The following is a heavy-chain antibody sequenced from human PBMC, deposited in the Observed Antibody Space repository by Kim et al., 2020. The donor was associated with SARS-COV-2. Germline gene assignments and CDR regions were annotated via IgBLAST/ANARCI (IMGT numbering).Heavy chain of an antibody. CDR3: ARVLLRLGELSSPPYYYYGMDV. Sequence: GESLKISCKGSGYSFTSYWISWVRQMPGKGLEWMGRIDPSDSYTNYSPSFQGHVTISADKSISTAYLQWSSLKASDTAMYYCARVLLRLGELSSPPYYYYGMDVWGQGTTVTVSS. D-gene: IGHD3-16*02. CDR1: GYSFTSYW. J-gene: IGHJ6*02. V-gene: IGHV5-10-1*01. CDR2: IDPSDSYT.